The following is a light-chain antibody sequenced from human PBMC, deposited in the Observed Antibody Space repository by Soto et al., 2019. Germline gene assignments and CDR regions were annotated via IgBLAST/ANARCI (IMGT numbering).Light chain of an antibody. J-gene: IGLJ3*02. Sequence: QSVLTQPASVSGSPGQSITISCTGTSSDVGGYNYVSWYLQHPGEAPKLMIYEVNKRPSGVSNRFSGSKSGNTASLTISGLQAEDEADYYFNSFTSINTWVFGGGTKLTVL. CDR1: SSDVGGYNY. V-gene: IGLV2-14*01. CDR2: EVN. CDR3: NSFTSINTWV.